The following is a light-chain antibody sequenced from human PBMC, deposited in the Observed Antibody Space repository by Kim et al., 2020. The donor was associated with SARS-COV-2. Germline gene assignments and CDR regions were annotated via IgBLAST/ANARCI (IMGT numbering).Light chain of an antibody. Sequence: ASVGDRVTITCRASQSISSWLAWYQQKPGKAPKLLIYDASSLESGVPSRFSGSGSGTEFTLTISSLQPDDFATYYCQQYNSHRRTFGQGTKVDIK. CDR2: DAS. V-gene: IGKV1-5*01. CDR1: QSISSW. J-gene: IGKJ1*01. CDR3: QQYNSHRRT.